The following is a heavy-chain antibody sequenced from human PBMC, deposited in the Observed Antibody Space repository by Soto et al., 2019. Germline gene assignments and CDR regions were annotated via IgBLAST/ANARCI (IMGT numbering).Heavy chain of an antibody. V-gene: IGHV3-48*03. D-gene: IGHD3-16*01. CDR2: ISFSSIRK. CDR1: GFPRSIYK. Sequence: AVKGKCVDLGFPRSIYKMNWVRQAPGKGLEWVSYISFSSIRKLYADSVRGRFTISRDDAKNPVFLQMSGLRDEDTGVYYCTRDGGRAYDMDVWGQGTTVTVSS. J-gene: IGHJ6*02. CDR3: TRDGGRAYDMDV.